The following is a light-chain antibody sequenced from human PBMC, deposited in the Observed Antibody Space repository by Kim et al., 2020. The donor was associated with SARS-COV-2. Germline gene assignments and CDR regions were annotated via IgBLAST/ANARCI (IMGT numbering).Light chain of an antibody. Sequence: SAGDPPPLASGASRPLRRDFLACYQQKPGPPPRLLLYQASVRAGDIPVRFSGSGSATDFSLTINNLVPEDFAVYYCQRYGGPPPYSFGQGTKLEI. V-gene: IGKV3D-20*01. J-gene: IGKJ2*01. CDR2: QAS. CDR1: RPLRRDF. CDR3: QRYGGPPPYS.